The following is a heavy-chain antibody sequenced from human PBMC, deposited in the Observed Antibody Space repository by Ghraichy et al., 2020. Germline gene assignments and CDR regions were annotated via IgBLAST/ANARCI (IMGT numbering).Heavy chain of an antibody. V-gene: IGHV5-51*01. D-gene: IGHD5-12*01. CDR2: VYPGDSDT. CDR3: AKLSRGYSGYDYPYYFDS. Sequence: GASLNISCKASGYSFTKYWIGWLRQMPGQGLEWMGIVYPGDSDTRYSPSFQGQVTISADKSISTASLQWSSLKASDTAMYYCAKLSRGYSGYDYPYYFDSWGQGTLVTVSS. CDR1: GYSFTKYW. J-gene: IGHJ4*02.